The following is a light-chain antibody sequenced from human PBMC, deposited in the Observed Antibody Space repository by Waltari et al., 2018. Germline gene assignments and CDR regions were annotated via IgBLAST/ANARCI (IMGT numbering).Light chain of an antibody. CDR2: QDS. Sequence: SYELTQSPSVSVSPGQTASISCSGDKLEDRYVCWYQQKPGQSPVLVLHQDSKRPSGIPERFVGVNSGITATLTISETQSMDEADYYCQAWDRNTYVVFGGGTKLTVL. CDR1: KLEDRY. V-gene: IGLV3-1*01. J-gene: IGLJ2*01. CDR3: QAWDRNTYVV.